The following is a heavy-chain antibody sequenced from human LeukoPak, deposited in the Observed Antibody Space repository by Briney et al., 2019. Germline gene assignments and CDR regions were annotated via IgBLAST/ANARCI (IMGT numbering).Heavy chain of an antibody. CDR3: ARHEYSGSYYGLSWFDP. J-gene: IGHJ5*02. CDR1: GGSISSSGYY. V-gene: IGHV4-39*01. Sequence: SETLSLTCTVSGGSISSSGYYWRWIRQPPGKGLEWIACIYYSGSTYYNPSLKSRVTISVDTSKNQLSLKLSSLTAADTAVYYCARHEYSGSYYGLSWFDPWGQGTLVTVSS. CDR2: IYYSGST. D-gene: IGHD1-26*01.